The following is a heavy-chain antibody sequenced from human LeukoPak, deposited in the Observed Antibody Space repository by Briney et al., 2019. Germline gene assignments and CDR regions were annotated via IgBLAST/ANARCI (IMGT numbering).Heavy chain of an antibody. CDR2: INPNSGGT. CDR1: GYTFTGYY. CDR3: ARGKYIYYYYYMDV. V-gene: IGHV1-2*02. Sequence: ASVKVSCKASGYTFTGYYMHWVRPAPGQGLEWMGWINPNSGGTNYAQKFQGRVTMTRDTSISTAYMELSRLRSDDTAVYYCARGKYIYYYYYMDVWGKGTTVTVSS. J-gene: IGHJ6*03. D-gene: IGHD6-6*01.